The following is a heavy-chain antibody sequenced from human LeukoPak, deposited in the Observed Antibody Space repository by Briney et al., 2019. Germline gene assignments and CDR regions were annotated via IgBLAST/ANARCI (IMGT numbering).Heavy chain of an antibody. CDR1: GFDVNDNF. Sequence: LGGSLRLSCVASGFDVNDNFMIWVRQAPGQGLEWISIIYASGGAYHAESVKGRFSAFRDTSKNTIFLQMNNLRAGDTAMYYCVRRHDYWGQGTLVTVSS. J-gene: IGHJ4*02. V-gene: IGHV3-53*01. CDR3: VRRHDY. CDR2: IYASGGA.